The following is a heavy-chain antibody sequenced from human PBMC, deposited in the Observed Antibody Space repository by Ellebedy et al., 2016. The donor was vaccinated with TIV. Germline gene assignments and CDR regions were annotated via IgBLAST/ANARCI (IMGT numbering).Heavy chain of an antibody. CDR2: ISWNSGYI. J-gene: IGHJ4*02. D-gene: IGHD2-8*02. Sequence: GGSLRLXXAASGFTFHYYAMHWVRQSPGKGLEWVSSISWNSGYIAYGDSVKGRFTISRDNAENSLFLQMNSLRAEDTALYYCVKEGCTGGNCYFDSWGQGTLVTVSS. CDR1: GFTFHYYA. CDR3: VKEGCTGGNCYFDS. V-gene: IGHV3-9*01.